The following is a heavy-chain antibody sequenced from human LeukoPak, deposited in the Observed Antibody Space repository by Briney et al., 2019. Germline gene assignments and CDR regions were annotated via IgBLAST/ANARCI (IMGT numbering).Heavy chain of an antibody. CDR2: IYTSGST. J-gene: IGHJ3*02. CDR1: GGSISSGSYC. D-gene: IGHD3-3*01. Sequence: ASETLSLSCTVSGGSISSGSYCWGWIRQPAGKGLESIGRIYTSGSTNYNPSLKSRVTISVDTSKNQFSLKLSSVTAADTAVYYCARAHEESGYYFDAFDIWGQGTMVTVSS. V-gene: IGHV4-61*02. CDR3: ARAHEESGYYFDAFDI.